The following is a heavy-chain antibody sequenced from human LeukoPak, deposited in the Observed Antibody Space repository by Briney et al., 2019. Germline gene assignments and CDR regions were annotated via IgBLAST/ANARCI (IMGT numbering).Heavy chain of an antibody. V-gene: IGHV3-53*01. Sequence: GGSLRLSCAASGFTVSSNYMSWVRQAPGKGLEWVSVIYSGGSTYYADSVKGRFTISRDNSKNTLYLQMNSLRAEDTAVYYCARDRDSNNYYDYMDVWGKGTTVNVSS. CDR2: IYSGGST. CDR3: ARDRDSNNYYDYMDV. D-gene: IGHD4-11*01. J-gene: IGHJ6*03. CDR1: GFTVSSNY.